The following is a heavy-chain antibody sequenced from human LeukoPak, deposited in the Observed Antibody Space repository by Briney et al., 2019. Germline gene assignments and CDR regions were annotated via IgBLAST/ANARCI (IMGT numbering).Heavy chain of an antibody. CDR1: GYTFTGYY. CDR2: IIPIFGTA. Sequence: SVKVSCKASGYTFTGYYIHWVRQAPGQGLEWMGGIIPIFGTANYAQKFQGRVAITADESTSTAYMELSSLRSEDTAVYYCARAQEVVVVDWFDPWGQGTLVTVSS. D-gene: IGHD2-21*01. CDR3: ARAQEVVVVDWFDP. V-gene: IGHV1-69*13. J-gene: IGHJ5*02.